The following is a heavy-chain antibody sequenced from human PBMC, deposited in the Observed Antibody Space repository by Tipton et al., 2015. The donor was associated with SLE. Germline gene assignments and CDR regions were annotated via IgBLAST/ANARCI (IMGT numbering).Heavy chain of an antibody. CDR3: ARVWSGYSSSYFDL. CDR1: GGSFSGYH. J-gene: IGHJ2*01. Sequence: TLSLTCAVYGGSFSGYHWTWIRQPPGQGLEWIGYFYYSGSTKYNPSLKSRVTMSVDTSKNHFSVKLSSVTAADTAIYYCARVWSGYSSSYFDLWGRGTLVTVSS. V-gene: IGHV4-59*01. CDR2: FYYSGST. D-gene: IGHD3-3*01.